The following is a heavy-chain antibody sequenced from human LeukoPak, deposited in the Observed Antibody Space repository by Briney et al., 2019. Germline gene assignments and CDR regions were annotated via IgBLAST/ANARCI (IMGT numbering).Heavy chain of an antibody. J-gene: IGHJ5*02. V-gene: IGHV3-7*01. Sequence: GSLRLSCAASGFTFSSYAMSWARQAPGKGLEWVANIKQDGSEEYYVDSVKGRFTISRDNAKNSLFLQMTSLRAEDTAVYYCARDREIWLPHNWFDPWGQGTLVTVSS. CDR1: GFTFSSYA. CDR2: IKQDGSEE. CDR3: ARDREIWLPHNWFDP. D-gene: IGHD5-24*01.